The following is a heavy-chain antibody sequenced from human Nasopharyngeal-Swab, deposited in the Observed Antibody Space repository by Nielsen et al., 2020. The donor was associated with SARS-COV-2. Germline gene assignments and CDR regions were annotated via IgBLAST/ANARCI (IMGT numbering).Heavy chain of an antibody. Sequence: LKISCAASGFTFSSYAMHWVRQAPGKGLEWVAVISYDGSNKYYADSVKGRFTISRDNSKNTLYLQMNSLRAEDTAVYYCARDLPENNYYGMDVWGQGTTVTVSS. J-gene: IGHJ6*02. CDR3: ARDLPENNYYGMDV. CDR1: GFTFSSYA. CDR2: ISYDGSNK. D-gene: IGHD2/OR15-2a*01. V-gene: IGHV3-30*04.